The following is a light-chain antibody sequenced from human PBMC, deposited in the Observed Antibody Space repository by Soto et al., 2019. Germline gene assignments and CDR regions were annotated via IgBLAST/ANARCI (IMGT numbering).Light chain of an antibody. Sequence: DIQMTQSRAILSASVGDRVIVTCRASQSISSWLAWYQQKPGKAPKLLIYKASSLESGVPSRFSGSGSGTEFTLTISSLQPDDFATYYCQQYNSYSLTFGGGTKVEIK. CDR1: QSISSW. V-gene: IGKV1-5*03. CDR3: QQYNSYSLT. J-gene: IGKJ4*01. CDR2: KAS.